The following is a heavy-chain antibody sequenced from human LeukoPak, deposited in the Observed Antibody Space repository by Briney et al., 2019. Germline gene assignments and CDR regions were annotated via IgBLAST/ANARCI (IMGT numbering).Heavy chain of an antibody. CDR1: GGSISSGDYY. J-gene: IGHJ4*02. D-gene: IGHD5-12*01. CDR2: TYYRGST. V-gene: IGHV4-30-4*01. CDR3: AGGDSGYVGY. Sequence: SETLSLTCTVSGGSISSGDYYWSWIRQPPGRGLEWIGYTYYRGSTYYNPSLKSQVTISVDTSKNQFSLKLSSVTAADTAVYYCAGGDSGYVGYWGRGTRVMVTS.